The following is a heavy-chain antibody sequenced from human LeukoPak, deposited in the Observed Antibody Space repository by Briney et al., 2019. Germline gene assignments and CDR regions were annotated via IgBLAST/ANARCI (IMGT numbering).Heavy chain of an antibody. D-gene: IGHD5-12*01. CDR3: ARHRPREYSGYDPFDY. CDR2: IDPDGTTV. J-gene: IGHJ4*02. CDR1: GFTFRSHW. Sequence: GGSLRLSCEGSGFTFRSHWLNWVRQPPGKGPVWVAHIDPDGTTVNHADSVKGRFTVSRDNARNTLYLFMHSLRAEDTAVYFCARHRPREYSGYDPFDYWGRGTLVTVSS. V-gene: IGHV3-74*01.